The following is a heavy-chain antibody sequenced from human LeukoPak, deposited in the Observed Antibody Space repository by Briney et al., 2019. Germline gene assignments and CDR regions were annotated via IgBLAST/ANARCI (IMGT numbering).Heavy chain of an antibody. CDR2: ISGSGGST. Sequence: GGTLRLSCAASGFTFGTYGMSWVRQAPGKGLEWVSAISGSGGSTYYADSVKGRFTISRDNAKNSLYLQMNSLRAEDTAVYYCARDVTSPEAFDIWGQGTMVTVSS. J-gene: IGHJ3*02. V-gene: IGHV3-23*01. CDR3: ARDVTSPEAFDI. CDR1: GFTFGTYG. D-gene: IGHD2-21*02.